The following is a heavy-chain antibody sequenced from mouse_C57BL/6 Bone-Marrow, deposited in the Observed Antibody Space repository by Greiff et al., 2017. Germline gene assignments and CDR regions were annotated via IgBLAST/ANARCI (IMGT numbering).Heavy chain of an antibody. V-gene: IGHV1-39*01. D-gene: IGHD2-3*01. Sequence: VQLQQSGPELVKPGASVKISCKASGYSFTDYNMNWVKQSNGKSLEWIGVINPNYGTTSYNQKFKGKATLTVDQSSSTAYMQLNSLTSEDSAVXDGARSLDGYLPWGDYWGQGTSVTVSS. CDR2: INPNYGTT. J-gene: IGHJ4*01. CDR3: ARSLDGYLPWGDY. CDR1: GYSFTDYN.